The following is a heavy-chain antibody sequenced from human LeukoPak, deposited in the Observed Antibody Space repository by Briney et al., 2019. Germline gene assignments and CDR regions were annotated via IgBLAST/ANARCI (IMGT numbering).Heavy chain of an antibody. CDR1: GGSISSSSYY. CDR2: IYYGGST. CDR3: ARPYSSSDWYFDL. V-gene: IGHV4-39*01. Sequence: PSETLSLTCTVSGGSISSSSYYWGWIRQPPGKGLEWIGNIYYGGSTYYNPSLKSRVTISVDTSKNQFSLKLTSVTAADTALYYCARPYSSSDWYFDLWGRGTLVTVSS. J-gene: IGHJ2*01. D-gene: IGHD6-6*01.